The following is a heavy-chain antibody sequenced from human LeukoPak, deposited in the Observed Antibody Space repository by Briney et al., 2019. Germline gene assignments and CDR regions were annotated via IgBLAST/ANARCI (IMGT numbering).Heavy chain of an antibody. CDR3: ARSFQQWLVPEAFDI. J-gene: IGHJ3*02. Sequence: ASVKVSCKASGYTFTGYYMHWVRQAPGQGLEWMGRINPNSGGTNYAQKFQGRVTMTRDTSISTAYMELSRLRSDDTAVYYCARSFQQWLVPEAFDIWGQGTMVTVSS. D-gene: IGHD6-19*01. CDR1: GYTFTGYY. V-gene: IGHV1-2*06. CDR2: INPNSGGT.